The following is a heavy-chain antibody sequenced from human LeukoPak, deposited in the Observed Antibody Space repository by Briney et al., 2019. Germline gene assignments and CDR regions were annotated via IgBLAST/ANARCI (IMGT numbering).Heavy chain of an antibody. V-gene: IGHV4-30-4*08. CDR1: GGSISSGDYY. D-gene: IGHD3-10*01. CDR3: ARADYYGLRSLQP. CDR2: IYYSGST. Sequence: PSETLSLTCTVSGGSISSGDYYWSWIRQPPGKGLEWIGYIYYSGSTYYNPSLKSRVTISVDTSKNQFSLKLSSVTAADTAVYYCARADYYGLRSLQPWGQGTLVTVSS. J-gene: IGHJ5*02.